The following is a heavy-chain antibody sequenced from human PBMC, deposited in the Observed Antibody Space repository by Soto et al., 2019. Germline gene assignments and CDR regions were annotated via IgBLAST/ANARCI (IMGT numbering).Heavy chain of an antibody. Sequence: GESLKISCKGSGYSFTTYWIGWVRQMPGKGLEGMVIIYPGDSDTRYSPSFQGRFTISRDNSKNTLYLQMNSLRAEDTAVYYCAKEGVQLLHYYYGMDVWGQGTTVTVSS. CDR1: GYSFTTYW. V-gene: IGHV5-51*01. J-gene: IGHJ6*02. CDR3: AKEGVQLLHYYYGMDV. CDR2: IYPGDSDT. D-gene: IGHD3-10*01.